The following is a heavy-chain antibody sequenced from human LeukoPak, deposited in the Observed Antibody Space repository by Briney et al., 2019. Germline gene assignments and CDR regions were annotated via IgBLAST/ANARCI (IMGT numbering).Heavy chain of an antibody. V-gene: IGHV3-23*01. J-gene: IGHJ4*02. CDR2: ISGSGGST. CDR3: AKMDTAMGTNYLDY. CDR1: GFTFSSYA. Sequence: GGSLRLSCAASGFTFSSYAMSWVRQAPGKGLEWVSAISGSGGSTYYADSVKGRFTISRDNSKNTLYLQMNSLRAEDTAVYYCAKMDTAMGTNYLDYWGQGTLVTVSS. D-gene: IGHD5-18*01.